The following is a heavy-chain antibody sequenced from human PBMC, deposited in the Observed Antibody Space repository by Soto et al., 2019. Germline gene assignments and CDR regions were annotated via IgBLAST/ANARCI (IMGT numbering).Heavy chain of an antibody. CDR3: ARERGVSWSDP. D-gene: IGHD3-10*01. Sequence: PSETLSLTCAVSGGSISSGGYSWSWIRQPPGKGLEWIGYIDHSGSTYYNPSLKSRVTISVDRSKNQFSLMLSSVTAAATAVYYCARERGVSWSDPWGQGTLVTVSS. V-gene: IGHV4-30-2*01. J-gene: IGHJ5*02. CDR1: GGSISSGGYS. CDR2: IDHSGST.